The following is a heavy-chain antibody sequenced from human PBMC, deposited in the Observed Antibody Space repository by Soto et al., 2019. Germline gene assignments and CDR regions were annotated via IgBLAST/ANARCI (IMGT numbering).Heavy chain of an antibody. V-gene: IGHV4-34*01. CDR3: ASGGTGQYYFDY. CDR1: GGSFSGYH. D-gene: IGHD1-1*01. J-gene: IGHJ4*02. CDR2: INHSGST. Sequence: SETLSLTCAVYGGSFSGYHWSWIRQPPGKGLEWIGEINHSGSTNYNPSLKSRVTISVDASKNQFSLKLSSVTAADTAVYYCASGGTGQYYFDYWGQGTLVTVSS.